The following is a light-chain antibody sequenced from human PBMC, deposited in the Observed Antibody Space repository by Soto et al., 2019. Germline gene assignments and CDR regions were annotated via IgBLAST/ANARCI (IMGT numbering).Light chain of an antibody. CDR2: GAS. V-gene: IGKV3-20*01. CDR3: QKYGSSRLP. J-gene: IGKJ4*01. Sequence: EIVLTQSPGTLSLSPGERVTLSCRASQSVTSSYLAWYQQKPGQAPRLLIYGASTRATGIPDRFSGSGSGKDFTLTISRLEPEDFAVYYCQKYGSSRLPFGGGTKVEIK. CDR1: QSVTSSY.